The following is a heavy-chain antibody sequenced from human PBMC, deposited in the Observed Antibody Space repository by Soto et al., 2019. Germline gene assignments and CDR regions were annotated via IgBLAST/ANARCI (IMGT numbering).Heavy chain of an antibody. D-gene: IGHD2-21*02. CDR3: AREGCGGDCYSAYYYYGMDV. V-gene: IGHV4-61*01. Sequence: SETLSLTCTVSGGSVSSGSYYWSWIRQPPGKGLEWIGYIYYSGSTNYNPSLKSRVTISVDTSKDQFSLKLSSVTAADTAVYYCAREGCGGDCYSAYYYYGMDVWGQGTTVTVSS. CDR2: IYYSGST. CDR1: GGSVSSGSYY. J-gene: IGHJ6*02.